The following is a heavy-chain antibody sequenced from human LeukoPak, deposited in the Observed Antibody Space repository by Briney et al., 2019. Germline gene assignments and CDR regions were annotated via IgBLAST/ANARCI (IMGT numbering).Heavy chain of an antibody. J-gene: IGHJ4*02. CDR3: AKANWVSTADAVS. Sequence: GGSLRLSCAASGFIFSNYAMSWVRQAPAGGLEWVSSLRGNGETFYADSVKGRFTLSRDDSRNTVYLHLNNLRVEDTAVYYCAKANWVSTADAVSWGQGTLVTVSS. CDR2: LRGNGET. V-gene: IGHV3-23*01. CDR1: GFIFSNYA. D-gene: IGHD3-16*01.